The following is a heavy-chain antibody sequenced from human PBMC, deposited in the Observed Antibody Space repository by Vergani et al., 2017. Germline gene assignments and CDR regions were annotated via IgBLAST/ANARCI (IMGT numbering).Heavy chain of an antibody. V-gene: IGHV3-7*01. J-gene: IGHJ1*01. CDR3: ARSSGGSAPYLHY. Sequence: EVHLEESGGGLVQPGGSLRLPCAASGFTFGDYYMAWIRLAPGKGLDWVASIKRDGTETFYVDSVKGRFTISRDNAKTTLYLQMNSLRDEDRGVYYCARSSGGSAPYLHYWGQGTLVTVAS. CDR1: GFTFGDYY. CDR2: IKRDGTET. D-gene: IGHD2-15*01.